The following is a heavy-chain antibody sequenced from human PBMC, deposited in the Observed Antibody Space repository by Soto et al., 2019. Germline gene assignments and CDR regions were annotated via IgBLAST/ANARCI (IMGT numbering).Heavy chain of an antibody. J-gene: IGHJ6*02. CDR3: ARDRAMYYDFWSGQGYYYGMDV. D-gene: IGHD3-3*01. V-gene: IGHV3-30-3*01. CDR1: GFTFSSYA. CDR2: ISYDGSNK. Sequence: GGSLRLSCAASGFTFSSYAMHWVRQAPGKGLEWVAVISYDGSNKYYADSVKGRFTISRDNSKNTLYLQMTSLRAEDTAAYYCARDRAMYYDFWSGQGYYYGMDVWCQGTTVTVSS.